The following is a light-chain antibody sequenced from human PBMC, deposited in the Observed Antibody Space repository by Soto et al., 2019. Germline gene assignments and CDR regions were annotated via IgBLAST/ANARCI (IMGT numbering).Light chain of an antibody. CDR2: GAS. CDR1: QSVSSN. CDR3: QQYNNWRQT. V-gene: IGKV3-15*01. Sequence: EIVMTQSPATLSVSPGERATLSCRASQSVSSNLAWYQQKPGQAPRLLIYGASTRATGIAARFSGSGSGTQFTLTISSLQSEDFAVYYCQQYNNWRQTFGQGTKVDIK. J-gene: IGKJ1*01.